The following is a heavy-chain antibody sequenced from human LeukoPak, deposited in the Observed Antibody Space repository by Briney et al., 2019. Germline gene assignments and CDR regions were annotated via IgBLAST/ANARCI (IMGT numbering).Heavy chain of an antibody. CDR1: GGSVSSGSYY. V-gene: IGHV4-61*01. J-gene: IGHJ4*02. CDR2: IYYSGST. Sequence: SETLSLTCTVSGGSVSSGSYYWSWIRQPPGKGLEWIGYIYYSGSTNYNPSLKSRVTISVDTSKNRFSLKLSSVTAADTAVYYCARVLNRGYYFDYWGQRTLVTVSS. D-gene: IGHD1-14*01. CDR3: ARVLNRGYYFDY.